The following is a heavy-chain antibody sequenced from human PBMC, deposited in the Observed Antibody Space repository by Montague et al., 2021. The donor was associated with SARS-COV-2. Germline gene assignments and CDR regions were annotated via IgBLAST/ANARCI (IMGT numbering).Heavy chain of an antibody. J-gene: IGHJ4*02. D-gene: IGHD2-15*01. CDR1: GFPFSSYW. CDR3: ARLVVVAATPY. V-gene: IGHV3-7*01. CDR2: IKQDGSEK. Sequence: SLSLSWSASGFPFSSYWMSWVRQAPGKGLEWVANIKQDGSEKYYVDSVKGRFTISRDNAKNSLSLQMNSLRAEDTAVYYCARLVVVAATPYWGQGTLVTVSS.